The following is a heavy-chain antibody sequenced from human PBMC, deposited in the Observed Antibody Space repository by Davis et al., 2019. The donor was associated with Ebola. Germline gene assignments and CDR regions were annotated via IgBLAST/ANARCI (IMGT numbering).Heavy chain of an antibody. CDR3: ARAWVDYYGSGSYYKSPFDY. CDR2: ISYDGSNK. CDR1: GFTFSSYA. Sequence: PGGSLRLSCAASGFTFSSYAMHWVRQAPGKGLEWVAVISYDGSNKYYADSVKGRFTISRDNSKNTLYLQMNSLRAEDTAVYYCARAWVDYYGSGSYYKSPFDYWGQGTLVTVSS. D-gene: IGHD3-10*01. V-gene: IGHV3-30*04. J-gene: IGHJ4*02.